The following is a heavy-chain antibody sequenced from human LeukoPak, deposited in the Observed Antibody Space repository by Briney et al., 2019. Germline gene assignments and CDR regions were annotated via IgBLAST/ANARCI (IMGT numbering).Heavy chain of an antibody. V-gene: IGHV1-2*02. D-gene: IGHD5-24*01. CDR2: INPNTGGT. CDR1: GYTFTDYY. J-gene: IGHJ4*02. CDR3: AKGDRRDGYRFDC. Sequence: ASVKVSSKASGYTFTDYYMHWVRQAPGQGLECMGWINPNTGGTDYAQKFQGRVTMTRDTSISTAYMELSRLTSDDTAVYYCAKGDRRDGYRFDCWGQGTLVTVSS.